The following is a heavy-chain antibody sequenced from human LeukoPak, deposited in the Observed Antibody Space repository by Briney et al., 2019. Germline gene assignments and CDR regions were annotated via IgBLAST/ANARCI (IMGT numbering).Heavy chain of an antibody. Sequence: PGGSLRLSCAASRFTFSGSSMNWVRQAPGKGLEWVSSISSGSSYIYYSDSVKGRFTISRDNAKNSLYLQMNSLRAEDTAVYYCARTRDGLSYYYGMDVWGQGTTVTVSS. V-gene: IGHV3-21*01. CDR2: ISSGSSYI. CDR1: RFTFSGSS. CDR3: ARTRDGLSYYYGMDV. D-gene: IGHD5-24*01. J-gene: IGHJ6*02.